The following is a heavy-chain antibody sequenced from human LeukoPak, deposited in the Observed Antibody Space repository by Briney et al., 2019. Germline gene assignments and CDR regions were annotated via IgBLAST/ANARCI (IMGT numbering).Heavy chain of an antibody. J-gene: IGHJ5*02. CDR2: MSSDGINT. D-gene: IGHD1-26*01. CDR1: GFTFRTTG. V-gene: IGHV3-30*18. CDR3: AKDHSDSGRAFDL. Sequence: PGTSLRLSCATSGFTFRTTGVHWVRQGPGKGLEWVALMSSDGINTYYADSVKGRFTVSRDSSRDTPYLQMNSVRPDDTAVYYCAKDHSDSGRAFDLRGRGTLVTVSS.